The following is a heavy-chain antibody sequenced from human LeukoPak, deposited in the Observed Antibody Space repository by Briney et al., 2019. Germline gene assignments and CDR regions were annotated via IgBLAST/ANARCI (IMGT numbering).Heavy chain of an antibody. D-gene: IGHD3-9*01. CDR1: GFTFTSYA. CDR3: ASGNPRYYDY. J-gene: IGHJ4*02. V-gene: IGHV3-23*01. Sequence: GGSLRLACAASGFTFTSYALSWVSQAPGKGLEWVSVISGSGASTHYTDPVKGRFTISRDNSKNTLYLQMNSLRAEDTAVYYCASGNPRYYDYWGQGTLVTVSS. CDR2: ISGSGAST.